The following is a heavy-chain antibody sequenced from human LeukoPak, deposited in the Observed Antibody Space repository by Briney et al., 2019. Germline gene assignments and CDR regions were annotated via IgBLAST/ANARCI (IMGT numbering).Heavy chain of an antibody. V-gene: IGHV1-46*01. CDR2: INPSGGST. D-gene: IGHD3-16*01. CDR1: RYTFTSYY. J-gene: IGHJ4*02. Sequence: EASVTVSCKASRYTFTSYYMHWVRQAPGQGLEWMGIINPSGGSTSYAQKFQGRLTMTRDTSISTAYMELSSLRSEDTAVYYCVRTPPNWGADYWGQGTLVTVSS. CDR3: VRTPPNWGADY.